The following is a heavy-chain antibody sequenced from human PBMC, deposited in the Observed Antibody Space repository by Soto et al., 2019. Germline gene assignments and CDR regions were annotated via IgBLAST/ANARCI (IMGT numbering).Heavy chain of an antibody. Sequence: ASVKVSCKASGYAFGNYGINWVRQAPGHGLEWMGWITSYNGDTRYAQKFQGRVTMTTDTSTNTAYMEVRSLRSDDTAVYYCALSTWSGSYFGMDVWGQGTTVPVS. CDR1: GYAFGNYG. V-gene: IGHV1-18*04. CDR3: ALSTWSGSYFGMDV. CDR2: ITSYNGDT. J-gene: IGHJ6*02. D-gene: IGHD3-3*01.